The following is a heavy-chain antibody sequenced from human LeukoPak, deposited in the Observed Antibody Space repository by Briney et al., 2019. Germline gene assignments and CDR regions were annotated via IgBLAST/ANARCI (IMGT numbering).Heavy chain of an antibody. Sequence: GGSLRLSCAASGFTFSSYSMNWALQAPGKGLEGVSSISSSSSYIYYADSAKGRFTISRDNAKNSLYLQMDSLRAEDTAVYYCARITKGRSYIGRVDYWGQGTLVTVSS. CDR1: GFTFSSYS. V-gene: IGHV3-21*01. D-gene: IGHD1-26*01. CDR3: ARITKGRSYIGRVDY. J-gene: IGHJ4*02. CDR2: ISSSSSYI.